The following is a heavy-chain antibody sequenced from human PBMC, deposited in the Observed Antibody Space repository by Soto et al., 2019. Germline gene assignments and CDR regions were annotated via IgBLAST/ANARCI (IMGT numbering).Heavy chain of an antibody. CDR3: ARRYGSAFDI. Sequence: SETLSLTCTVSGGSISGYYWSWIRQPPGKGLEWIGYITYSGSTTYNPSLKSRVTISVDTSKNQFSLKLSSVTAADTAVYYCARRYGSAFDIWGQGTMVTVSS. CDR2: ITYSGST. CDR1: GGSISGYY. V-gene: IGHV4-59*01. D-gene: IGHD3-10*01. J-gene: IGHJ3*02.